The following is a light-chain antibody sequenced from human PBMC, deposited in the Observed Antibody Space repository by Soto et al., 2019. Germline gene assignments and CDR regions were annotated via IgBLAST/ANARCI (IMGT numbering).Light chain of an antibody. Sequence: DIQLTQSPSFLSASVGDRVTITCRTSQDINTYLAWYQQKPGKAPKLLIFAASTLHNGVPSRFSGSGSGTEFTATITSLQPEDFATYYCQQRNSYPITFGQGTRLEIK. CDR1: QDINTY. CDR2: AAS. CDR3: QQRNSYPIT. J-gene: IGKJ5*01. V-gene: IGKV1-9*01.